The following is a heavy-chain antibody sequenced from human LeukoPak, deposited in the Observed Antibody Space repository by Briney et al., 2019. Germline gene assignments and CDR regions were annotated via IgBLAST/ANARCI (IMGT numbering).Heavy chain of an antibody. CDR2: INPNSGGT. Sequence: GASVTVSCKASGYTFTGYYIHWVRQAPGQGLEWMGWINPNSGGTNSAQKFQGRVIVTRDTSISTAYMELSRLRSDDTAMYYCARAEHNRAPPGDYWGQGTLVTVSS. CDR3: ARAEHNRAPPGDY. V-gene: IGHV1-2*02. D-gene: IGHD1-20*01. J-gene: IGHJ4*02. CDR1: GYTFTGYY.